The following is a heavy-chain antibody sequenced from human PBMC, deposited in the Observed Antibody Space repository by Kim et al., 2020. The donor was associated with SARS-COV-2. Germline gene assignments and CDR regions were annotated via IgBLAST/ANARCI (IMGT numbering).Heavy chain of an antibody. V-gene: IGHV4-59*01. Sequence: SETLSLTCTVSGGSISSYYWSWIRQPPGKGLEWIGYIYYSGSTNYNPSLKSRVTISVDTSKNQFSLKLSSVTAADTAVYYCARSRGYSYGSQVSYYYYYYGMDVWGQGTTVTVSS. CDR2: IYYSGST. CDR1: GGSISSYY. D-gene: IGHD5-18*01. CDR3: ARSRGYSYGSQVSYYYYYYGMDV. J-gene: IGHJ6*02.